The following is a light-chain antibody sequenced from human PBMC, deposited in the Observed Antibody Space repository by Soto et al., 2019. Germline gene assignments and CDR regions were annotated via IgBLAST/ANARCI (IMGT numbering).Light chain of an antibody. CDR1: SSDVGGYNY. CDR2: DVS. CDR3: SSYTISSTYV. V-gene: IGLV2-14*01. Sequence: QSALTQPASLSGSPGQSIAISCTGTSSDVGGYNYVSWYQQHPGKAPKLMIYDVSDRPSGVSDRFSGSKSGNTASLTISGLQAEDEADYYCSSYTISSTYVFGTGTKLTVL. J-gene: IGLJ1*01.